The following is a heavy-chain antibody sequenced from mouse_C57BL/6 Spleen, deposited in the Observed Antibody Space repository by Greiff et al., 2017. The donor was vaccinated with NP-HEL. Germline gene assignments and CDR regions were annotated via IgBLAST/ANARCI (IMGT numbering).Heavy chain of an antibody. CDR2: TYPRSGNT. Sequence: QVQLQQSGAELARPGASVKLSCKASGYTFTSYGISWVKQRTGQGLEWIGETYPRSGNTYYNEKFKGKATLTADKSSSTAYMELRSLTSEDSAVYFCARSGGNWDFDYWGQGTTLTVSS. CDR3: ARSGGNWDFDY. J-gene: IGHJ2*01. D-gene: IGHD4-1*01. CDR1: GYTFTSYG. V-gene: IGHV1-81*01.